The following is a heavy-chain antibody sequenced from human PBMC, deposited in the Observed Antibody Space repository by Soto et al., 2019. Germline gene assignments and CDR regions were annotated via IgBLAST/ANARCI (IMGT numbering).Heavy chain of an antibody. V-gene: IGHV4-30-4*01. Sequence: ASETLSLTCTVSGGSISSGDYYWSWIRQPPGKGPEWIGYIYYSGSTYYNPSLKSRVTISVDTSKNQFSLKLSSVTAADTAVYYCARDSPGLRSEYYFDYWGRGTLVTVSS. J-gene: IGHJ4*02. CDR3: ARDSPGLRSEYYFDY. CDR1: GGSISSGDYY. D-gene: IGHD4-17*01. CDR2: IYYSGST.